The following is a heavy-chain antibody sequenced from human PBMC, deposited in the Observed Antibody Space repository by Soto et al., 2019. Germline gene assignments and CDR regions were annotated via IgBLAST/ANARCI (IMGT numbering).Heavy chain of an antibody. CDR2: ISGSGGST. D-gene: IGHD3-22*01. CDR1: GFTFSSYA. J-gene: IGHJ4*02. CDR3: AKTNFIMIVVVIIFDY. Sequence: GSLRLSCAASGFTFSSYAMSWVRQAPGKGLEWVSAISGSGGSTYYADSVKGRFTISRDNSKNTLYLQMNSLRAEDTAVYYRAKTNFIMIVVVIIFDYWGRETLVTFS. V-gene: IGHV3-23*01.